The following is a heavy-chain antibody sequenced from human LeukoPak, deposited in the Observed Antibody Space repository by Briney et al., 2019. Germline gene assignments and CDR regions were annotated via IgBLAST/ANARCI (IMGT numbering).Heavy chain of an antibody. D-gene: IGHD4-17*01. Sequence: SETLSLTCTVSGNSFGDYYWSWIRQPAGKGLEWIGRIYTSGSTTYNPSLKSRVTMSVDTSKSQFSLNLMSVPAADTAVYYCTRDTGTTGEVKFDPWGQGTLVTVSS. CDR2: IYTSGST. J-gene: IGHJ5*02. CDR1: GNSFGDYY. CDR3: TRDTGTTGEVKFDP. V-gene: IGHV4-4*07.